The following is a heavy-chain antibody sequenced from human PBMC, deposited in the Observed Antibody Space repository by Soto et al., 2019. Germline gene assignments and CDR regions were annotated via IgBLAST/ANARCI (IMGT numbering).Heavy chain of an antibody. D-gene: IGHD3-16*01. V-gene: IGHV3-66*01. CDR3: ARDPWAADY. CDR1: GFTVSTEY. CDR2: IYSGGST. Sequence: EVQLVESGGGLVQPGGSLRLSCAASGFTVSTEYMSWVRQAPGQGLECVSVIYSGGSTFYADSVRGRFTISRDNSKNTVYLQMNSLRAEDTAVYYCARDPWAADYWGQGTLVTVSS. J-gene: IGHJ4*02.